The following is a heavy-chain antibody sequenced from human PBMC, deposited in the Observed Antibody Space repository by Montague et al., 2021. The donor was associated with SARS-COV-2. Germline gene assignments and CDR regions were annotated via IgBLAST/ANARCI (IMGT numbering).Heavy chain of an antibody. D-gene: IGHD1-20*01. J-gene: IGHJ4*02. V-gene: IGHV2-70*11. CDR3: ARMAPITGLDY. CDR2: IDWDDDK. Sequence: PALVKPTQTLTLTCTFSGFSLSTSGMCVSWIRQPPGKALEWLARIDWDDDKYYSTSLKTRPTISKDTSKNQVVLTMTNMDPVDTATYYCARMAPITGLDYCGQGTLVTVSS. CDR1: GFSLSTSGMC.